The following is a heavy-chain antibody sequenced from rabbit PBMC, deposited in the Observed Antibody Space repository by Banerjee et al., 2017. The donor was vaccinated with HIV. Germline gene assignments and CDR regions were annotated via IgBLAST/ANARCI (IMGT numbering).Heavy chain of an antibody. CDR2: IWTGGIIT. D-gene: IGHD7-1*01. CDR3: ARDDVGYSGYGYTSL. J-gene: IGHJ3*01. Sequence: QEQLEESGGDLVKPEGSLTLTCTASGFSFSGYWICWVRQAPGKGLAWLACIWTGGIITDYASWAKGRFTISKTSSTTVTLQMTSLTAADTATYFCARDDVGYSGYGYTSLWGQGTLVTVS. V-gene: IGHV1S45*01. CDR1: GFSFSGYW.